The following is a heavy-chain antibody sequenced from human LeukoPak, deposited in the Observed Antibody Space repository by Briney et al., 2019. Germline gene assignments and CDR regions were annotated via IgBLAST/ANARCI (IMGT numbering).Heavy chain of an antibody. CDR3: ARDRGVTTKNDY. V-gene: IGHV3-21*01. CDR2: ISSSSSYI. CDR1: GFTFSSYS. J-gene: IGHJ4*02. Sequence: PGGSLRLSCAASGFTFSSYSMNWVRQAPGKGLEWVSSISSSSSYIYYADSVKGRFTISRDNAKNSLYLQMNSLRAEDTAVYYCARDRGVTTKNDYWGQGTLVTVSS. D-gene: IGHD4-17*01.